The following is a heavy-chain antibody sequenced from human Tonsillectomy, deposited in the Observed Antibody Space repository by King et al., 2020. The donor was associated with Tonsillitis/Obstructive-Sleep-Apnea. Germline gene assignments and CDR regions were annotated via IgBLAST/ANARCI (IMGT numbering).Heavy chain of an antibody. Sequence: QLVQSGGGLVKPGGSLRLSCAASVFTFSSYSMNWVRQAPGKGLEGVSSIIRSSSYIYYADSVKGRVTISRDNANNSLYLQMNSLRAEDTAVYYCARGFTPGGDYWGQGTLVTVSS. CDR3: ARGFTPGGDY. V-gene: IGHV3-21*01. CDR1: VFTFSSYS. CDR2: IIRSSSYI. D-gene: IGHD3-10*01. J-gene: IGHJ4*02.